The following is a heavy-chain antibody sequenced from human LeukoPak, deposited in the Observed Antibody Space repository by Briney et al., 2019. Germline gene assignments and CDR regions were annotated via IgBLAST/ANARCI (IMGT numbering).Heavy chain of an antibody. Sequence: ASVKVSCKAAGGTFSSYAISWGRQAPGHGLEWRGGIIFIFGTANYAQKFQGRVTITADESTSTAYVELSSLRSEDTAVYYCSRGGDILTEGGGYDYWGQGTLVTVSS. D-gene: IGHD3-9*01. CDR1: GGTFSSYA. CDR2: IIFIFGTA. J-gene: IGHJ4*02. V-gene: IGHV1-69*13. CDR3: SRGGDILTEGGGYDY.